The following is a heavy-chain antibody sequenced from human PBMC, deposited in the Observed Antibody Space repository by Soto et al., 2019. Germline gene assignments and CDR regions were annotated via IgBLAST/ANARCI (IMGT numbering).Heavy chain of an antibody. D-gene: IGHD3-22*01. CDR3: AGSGPIPAYDSSGYRKYGFSV. Sequence: LRLSCVASGLTLSDYYMTWIRQAPGRGLEWVAYISSNTKMIFYPDSVKGRFTISRDNAKNALFLEMSGLRVEDTATYYCAGSGPIPAYDSSGYRKYGFSVWGQGTKVTVSS. V-gene: IGHV3-11*01. J-gene: IGHJ3*01. CDR1: GLTLSDYY. CDR2: ISSNTKMI.